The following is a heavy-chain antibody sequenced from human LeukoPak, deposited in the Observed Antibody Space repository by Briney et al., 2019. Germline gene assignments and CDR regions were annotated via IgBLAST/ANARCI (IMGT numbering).Heavy chain of an antibody. CDR2: ISSSSYI. D-gene: IGHD3-16*02. Sequence: GGSPRLSCAASGFTFSSYSMNWVRQAPGKGLEWVSSISSSSYIYYADSVKGRFTISRDNAKNSLYLQMNSLRAEDTAVYYCARDQGDYVWGSYPADYWGQGTLVTVSS. V-gene: IGHV3-21*01. CDR1: GFTFSSYS. CDR3: ARDQGDYVWGSYPADY. J-gene: IGHJ4*02.